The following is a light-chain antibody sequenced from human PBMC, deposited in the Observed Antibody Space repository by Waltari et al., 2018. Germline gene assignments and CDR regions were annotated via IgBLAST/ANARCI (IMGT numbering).Light chain of an antibody. Sequence: QSALAQPPSVSGSHGQSVTIPCTGTSRSVGGYESLSWYQQHPGKAPKRLVYDVSNRPSGVSNRFAGSKSGNTASLTISGLQTDDEAEYFCSSYTANSLVLFGGGTKVTVL. CDR2: DVS. CDR1: SRSVGGYES. J-gene: IGLJ2*01. CDR3: SSYTANSLVL. V-gene: IGLV2-14*03.